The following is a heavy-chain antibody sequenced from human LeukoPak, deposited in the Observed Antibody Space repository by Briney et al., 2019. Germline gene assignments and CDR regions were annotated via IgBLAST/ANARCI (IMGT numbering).Heavy chain of an antibody. J-gene: IGHJ5*02. CDR2: IKPNSGDT. D-gene: IGHD5-18*01. Sequence: ASLKVSCKASGYSFADYYMHWVRQAPGQGLDWMGWIKPNSGDTKYGQRFQGRVNMTRQTSIATAYMELTRLRCADRAVYSFARANVVGYSYEAYKPDPWGQGTLVTVSA. CDR3: ARANVVGYSYEAYKPDP. CDR1: GYSFADYY. V-gene: IGHV1-2*02.